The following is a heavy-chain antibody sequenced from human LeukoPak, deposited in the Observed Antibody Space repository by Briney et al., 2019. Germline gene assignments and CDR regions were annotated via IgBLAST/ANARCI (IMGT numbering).Heavy chain of an antibody. V-gene: IGHV1-24*01. J-gene: IGHJ4*02. CDR2: FDPEDGET. D-gene: IGHD6-19*01. CDR1: GYTLTELS. CDR3: ATYSSGWYFFDY. Sequence: APVKVSCKVSGYTLTELSMHWVRQAPGKGLEWMGGFDPEDGETIYAQKFQGRVTMTEDTSTDTAYMELSSLRSEDTAVYYCATYSSGWYFFDYWGQGTLVTDSS.